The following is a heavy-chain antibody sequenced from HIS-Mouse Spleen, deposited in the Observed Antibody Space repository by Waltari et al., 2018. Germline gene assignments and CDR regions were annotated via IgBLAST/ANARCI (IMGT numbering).Heavy chain of an antibody. Sequence: QLQLQESGPGLVKPSETLSLTCTVPGGSISSSSYYWGWIRQPPGKGLEWIGSIYYSWSTHYNPSLKSRVTISVDTSKSQFSLKLSSVTAADTAVYYCARGRRYYGSGSYGSFDYWGQGTLVTVSS. CDR2: IYYSWST. J-gene: IGHJ4*02. D-gene: IGHD3-10*01. V-gene: IGHV4-39*07. CDR1: GGSISSSSYY. CDR3: ARGRRYYGSGSYGSFDY.